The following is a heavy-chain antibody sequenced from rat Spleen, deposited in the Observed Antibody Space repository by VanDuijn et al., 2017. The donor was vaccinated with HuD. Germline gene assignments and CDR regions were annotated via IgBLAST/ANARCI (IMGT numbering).Heavy chain of an antibody. CDR3: TRRGYLSDWYFDF. CDR1: GFTFSDFY. J-gene: IGHJ1*01. Sequence: EVQLVESGGGLAQPGRSLKLSCAASGFTFSDFYMAWVRQAPTKGLEWVATISSDGSRTYYRDSVKGRFTISRDNGRSTLNLQMDSLRSEDTAIYYCTRRGYLSDWYFDFWGPGTMVTVSS. D-gene: IGHD4-4*01. V-gene: IGHV5-7*01. CDR2: ISSDGSRT.